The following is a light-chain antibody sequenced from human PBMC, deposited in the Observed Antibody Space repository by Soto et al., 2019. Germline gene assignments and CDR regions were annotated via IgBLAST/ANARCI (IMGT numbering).Light chain of an antibody. CDR1: SSDVGGSNY. Sequence: QSALTQPASVSGSPGQSITISCSGTSSDVGGSNYVSRYQQHPGEAPKLMIYDVSYRPSGVSNRFSGSKSANTASLTISGLQAEDEADYFCSSYTSSAPGVLFGGGTKVTVL. J-gene: IGLJ2*01. CDR2: DVS. CDR3: SSYTSSAPGVL. V-gene: IGLV2-14*03.